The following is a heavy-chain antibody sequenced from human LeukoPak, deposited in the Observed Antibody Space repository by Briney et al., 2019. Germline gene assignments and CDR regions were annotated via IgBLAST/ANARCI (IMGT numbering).Heavy chain of an antibody. Sequence: SQTLSLTCTVSGGSISSGSYYWSWIRQPAGKGLEWIGRIYTSGSTNYNPSLKSRVTISVDTSKNQFSLKLSSVTAADTAVYYCARPMVRGVIHDGFDPWGQGTLVTVSS. J-gene: IGHJ5*02. V-gene: IGHV4-61*02. D-gene: IGHD3-10*01. CDR2: IYTSGST. CDR1: GGSISSGSYY. CDR3: ARPMVRGVIHDGFDP.